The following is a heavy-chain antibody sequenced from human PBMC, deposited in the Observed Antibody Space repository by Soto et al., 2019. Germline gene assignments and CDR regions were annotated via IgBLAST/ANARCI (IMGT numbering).Heavy chain of an antibody. CDR3: ARSGGLDRDFNY. CDR2: IIPMFDTT. J-gene: IGHJ4*02. Sequence: ASVTVSCKVSGYTLSELSMHWVRQAPGQGLEWMGGIIPMFDTTIYAQKFQDRVTITADESTSTAYMQLSSLRSGDTAVYYCARSGGLDRDFNYWGQGSLVTVSS. D-gene: IGHD2-15*01. V-gene: IGHV1-69*13. CDR1: GYTLSELS.